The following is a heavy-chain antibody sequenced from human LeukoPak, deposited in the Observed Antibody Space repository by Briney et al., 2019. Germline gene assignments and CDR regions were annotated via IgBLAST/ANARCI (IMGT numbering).Heavy chain of an antibody. Sequence: PGGSLRLSCPASGITFSNYAMTWVRQAPGKGLEWVSAISSSGGSTYYADSVKGRFTISRDNAKNTLYLQMNSLRAEDTAVYYGVRLYKFEGADLWGRGTMVTVSS. J-gene: IGHJ2*01. CDR2: ISSSGGST. V-gene: IGHV3-23*01. CDR3: VRLYKFEGADL. D-gene: IGHD3-16*01. CDR1: GITFSNYA.